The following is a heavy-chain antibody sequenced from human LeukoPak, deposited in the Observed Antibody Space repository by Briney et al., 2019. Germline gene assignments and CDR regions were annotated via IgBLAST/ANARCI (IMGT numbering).Heavy chain of an antibody. Sequence: SETLSLTCTVSGGSISSGSYYWSWIRQPAGKGLEWIGRIYTSGSTNYNPSLKSRVTISVDTSKNQFSLKLSSVTAADTAVYYCAGMHCSGGSCVIDYWGQGTLVTVSS. D-gene: IGHD2-15*01. CDR3: AGMHCSGGSCVIDY. V-gene: IGHV4-61*02. CDR1: GGSISSGSYY. CDR2: IYTSGST. J-gene: IGHJ4*02.